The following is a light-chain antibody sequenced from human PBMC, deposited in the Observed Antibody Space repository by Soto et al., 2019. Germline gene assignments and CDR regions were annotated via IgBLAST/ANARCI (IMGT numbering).Light chain of an antibody. CDR3: HNYDSYSWT. V-gene: IGKV1-5*01. CDR2: DDS. CDR1: QSISNW. J-gene: IGKJ1*01. Sequence: DIVMPESPSTLSATAGDRVTITCRASQSISNWLAWYQHKPGKAPQLLIADDSGFEIPPPFSGSGTGSGSEFTLSSLSLQADAVYTYHDHNYDSYSWTFGLGTKVDIK.